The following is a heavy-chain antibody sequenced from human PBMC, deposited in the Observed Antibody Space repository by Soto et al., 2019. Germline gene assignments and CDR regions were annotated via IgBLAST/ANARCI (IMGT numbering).Heavy chain of an antibody. D-gene: IGHD5-18*01. CDR2: ITSKTDGGTT. Sequence: EVQVVESGGGLVKPGGSLRLSCAVSGFTFSNAWMSWVRQAPGKGLEWVGRITSKTDGGTTDYAAPVKGRFTISRDDSKNTLYLQMNSLTTEDTAVYYCTTGGYSYGSDYYYYGMDVWGQGTTVTVSS. CDR1: GFTFSNAW. CDR3: TTGGYSYGSDYYYYGMDV. J-gene: IGHJ6*02. V-gene: IGHV3-15*01.